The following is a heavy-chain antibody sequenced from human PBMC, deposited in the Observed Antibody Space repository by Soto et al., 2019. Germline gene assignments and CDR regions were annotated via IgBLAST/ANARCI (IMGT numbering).Heavy chain of an antibody. V-gene: IGHV3-53*01. D-gene: IGHD3-16*01. CDR1: GFTVSSNF. Sequence: DVQLVESGGGLIQPGGSLRLSCAASGFTVSSNFMSWVRRGPGKGLEWVSTIYRGESTYYTDSVKGRFTISRDNSKNTLYLQMNSLRAEDTAVYYCARYYDYNGGTSGGMDVWGQGTTVTVSS. CDR3: ARYYDYNGGTSGGMDV. CDR2: IYRGEST. J-gene: IGHJ6*02.